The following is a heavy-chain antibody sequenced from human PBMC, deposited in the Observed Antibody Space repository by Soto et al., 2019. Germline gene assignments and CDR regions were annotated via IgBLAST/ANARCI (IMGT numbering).Heavy chain of an antibody. V-gene: IGHV3-23*01. Sequence: EVQLLESGGGLVQPGGSLRLSCAASGVTFSSYAMSWVRQAPGTGLEWVSAISGSGGSTYYADSVKGRFTISRDNSKNTLYLQMNSLRAEDTAVYYCAKVTKYYYDSSGYDDAFDIWGQGTMVTVSS. CDR2: ISGSGGST. CDR3: AKVTKYYYDSSGYDDAFDI. D-gene: IGHD3-22*01. CDR1: GVTFSSYA. J-gene: IGHJ3*02.